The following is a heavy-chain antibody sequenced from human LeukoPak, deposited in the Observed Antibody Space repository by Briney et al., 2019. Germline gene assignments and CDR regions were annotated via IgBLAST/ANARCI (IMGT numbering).Heavy chain of an antibody. CDR3: AXNRRVKWHKDTFDI. CDR1: GFSFSNYG. J-gene: IGHJ3*02. Sequence: GGSLRLSCAASGFSFSNYGMHWVRQAPGKGLEWVAFVPYDASNQHYADSVKGRFTISRDNSKNTLYLQMSSLRAEDTAVFYCAXNRRVKWHKDTFDIWGQGTMVTVSS. V-gene: IGHV3-30*02. D-gene: IGHD5-12*01. CDR2: VPYDASNQ.